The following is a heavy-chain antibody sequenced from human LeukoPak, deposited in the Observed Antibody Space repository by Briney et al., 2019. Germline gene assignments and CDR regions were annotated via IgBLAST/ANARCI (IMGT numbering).Heavy chain of an antibody. V-gene: IGHV3-20*04. Sequence: GGSLRLSCAASGFTFDDYGMSWVRQAPGKGLEWVSGINWNGGSTGYADSVKGRFTISRDNAKNSLYLQMNSLRAEDTALYYCAREALTTVTDLHCYYYYYMDVWGKGTTVTVSS. CDR1: GFTFDDYG. D-gene: IGHD4-11*01. CDR2: INWNGGST. J-gene: IGHJ6*03. CDR3: AREALTTVTDLHCYYYYYMDV.